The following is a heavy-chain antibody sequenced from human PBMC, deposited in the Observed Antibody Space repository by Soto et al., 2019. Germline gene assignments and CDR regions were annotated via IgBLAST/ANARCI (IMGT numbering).Heavy chain of an antibody. CDR3: ARVFRYCSSTSCYDWFDP. CDR2: INHSGST. CDR1: GGSFSGYY. J-gene: IGHJ5*02. Sequence: QVQLQQWGAGLLKPSETLSLTCAVYGGSFSGYYWSWIRQPPGKGLEWIGEINHSGSTNYNPSLKSRVTISVDTSKNQFSLKLSSVTAADTAVYYCARVFRYCSSTSCYDWFDPWGQGTLVTVSS. D-gene: IGHD2-2*01. V-gene: IGHV4-34*01.